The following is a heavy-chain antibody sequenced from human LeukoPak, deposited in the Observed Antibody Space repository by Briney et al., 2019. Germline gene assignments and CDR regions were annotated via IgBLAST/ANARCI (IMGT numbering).Heavy chain of an antibody. D-gene: IGHD2-15*01. CDR2: LKSKTDGGTT. V-gene: IGHV3-15*01. Sequence: PGGSLRLYCAASGFNFSNAWMSRVRQASGLALQVVLRLKSKTDGGTTDYAAPVKGRFTISRDDSKNTLYLQMNSLKTEDTAVYYCTTVYGVNSQTQNYSPFDYWGQGTLVTVSS. J-gene: IGHJ4*02. CDR3: TTVYGVNSQTQNYSPFDY. CDR1: GFNFSNAW.